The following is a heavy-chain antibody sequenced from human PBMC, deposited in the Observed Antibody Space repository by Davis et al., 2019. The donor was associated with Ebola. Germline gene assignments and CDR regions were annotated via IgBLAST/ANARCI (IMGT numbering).Heavy chain of an antibody. CDR3: TTLPTGARDY. D-gene: IGHD2-8*02. V-gene: IGHV3-15*01. Sequence: PGGPLRLSCAASGFTFSSAWMRWVRLPPAPLFPSLVRIKSKSDGGTTDYAAPVKARFTISRDDSKNTWYQQMNSLKAEDTAVYDCTTLPTGARDYWGQGTLVTVSS. CDR2: IKSKSDGGTT. CDR1: GFTFSSAW. J-gene: IGHJ4*02.